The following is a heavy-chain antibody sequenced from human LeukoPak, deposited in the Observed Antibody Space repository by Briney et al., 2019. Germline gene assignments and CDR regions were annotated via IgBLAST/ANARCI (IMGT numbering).Heavy chain of an antibody. CDR1: GFTFSSYA. Sequence: GRSLRLSCAASGFTFSSYAMHWVRQAPGKGLEWVAVISYDGSNKYYADSVKGRFTISRDNSKNTLYLQMNSLRAEDTAVHYCARTVVVTYYYGMDVWGQGTTVTVSS. D-gene: IGHD2-21*01. CDR3: ARTVVVTYYYGMDV. J-gene: IGHJ6*02. CDR2: ISYDGSNK. V-gene: IGHV3-30-3*01.